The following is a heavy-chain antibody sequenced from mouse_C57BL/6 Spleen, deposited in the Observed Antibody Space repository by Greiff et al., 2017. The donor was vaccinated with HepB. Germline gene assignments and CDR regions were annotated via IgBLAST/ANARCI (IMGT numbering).Heavy chain of an antibody. D-gene: IGHD2-3*01. CDR2: IHPNSGST. J-gene: IGHJ3*01. V-gene: IGHV1-64*01. Sequence: VQLQQPGAELVKPGASVKLSCKASGYTFTSYWMHWVKQRPGQGLEWIGMIHPNSGSTNYNEKFKSKATLTVDKSSSTAYMQLSSLTSEDSAVYYCARNGGWLLPVAYWGQGTLVTVSA. CDR3: ARNGGWLLPVAY. CDR1: GYTFTSYW.